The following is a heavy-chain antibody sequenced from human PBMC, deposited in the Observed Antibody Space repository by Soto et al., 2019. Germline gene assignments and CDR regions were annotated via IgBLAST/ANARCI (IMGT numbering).Heavy chain of an antibody. CDR3: AKDLGYGDYAFDI. CDR1: GFTFSSYG. J-gene: IGHJ3*02. D-gene: IGHD4-17*01. CDR2: ISYDGSNK. Sequence: QVQLVESGGGVVQPGRSLRLSCAASGFTFSSYGMHWVRQAPGKGLEWVAVISYDGSNKYYADSVKGRFTISRDNSKNTLYLQMNSLRAEDTAVYYCAKDLGYGDYAFDIWGQGTMVTVSS. V-gene: IGHV3-30*18.